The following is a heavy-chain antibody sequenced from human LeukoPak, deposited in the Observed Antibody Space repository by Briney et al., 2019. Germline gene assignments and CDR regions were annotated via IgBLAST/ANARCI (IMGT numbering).Heavy chain of an antibody. Sequence: SVKVSCKASGGTFSSYAISWVRQVPKQGLEWMGRIIPIFGTANYAQKFKGRVTITTDESTSTAYMELSSLRSENAAVSYYAWGVGAFDVWGKGITVSVS. CDR1: GGTFSSYA. CDR2: IIPIFGTA. V-gene: IGHV1-69*05. D-gene: IGHD3-16*01. J-gene: IGHJ3*01. CDR3: AWGVGAFDV.